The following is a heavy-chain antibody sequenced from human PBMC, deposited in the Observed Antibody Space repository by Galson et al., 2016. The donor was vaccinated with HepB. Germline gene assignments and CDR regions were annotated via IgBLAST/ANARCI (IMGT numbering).Heavy chain of an antibody. CDR2: IYSGGGT. CDR3: ARVGYNYGSGSYYNGDDWYFDL. J-gene: IGHJ2*01. D-gene: IGHD3-10*01. CDR1: GFTVSSNY. Sequence: SLRLSCAASGFTVSSNYMSWVRQAPGKGLEWVSVIYSGGGTYYADSVKGRFTISRDNSENTLYLQMNSLRAEDTAVYYCARVGYNYGSGSYYNGDDWYFDLWGRGTLVIVSS. V-gene: IGHV3-53*05.